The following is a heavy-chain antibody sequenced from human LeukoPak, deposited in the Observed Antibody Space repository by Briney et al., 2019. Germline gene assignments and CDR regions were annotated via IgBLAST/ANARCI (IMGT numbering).Heavy chain of an antibody. CDR2: INPNSGGT. CDR3: ARIMVRGVYDAFDI. J-gene: IGHJ3*02. V-gene: IGHV1-2*02. Sequence: ASVKVSCKASGCTFTGYYMHWVRQAPGQGLEWMGWINPNSGGTNYAQKFQGRVTMTRDTPISTAYMELSRLRSDDTAVYYCARIMVRGVYDAFDIWGQGTMVTVSS. CDR1: GCTFTGYY. D-gene: IGHD3-10*01.